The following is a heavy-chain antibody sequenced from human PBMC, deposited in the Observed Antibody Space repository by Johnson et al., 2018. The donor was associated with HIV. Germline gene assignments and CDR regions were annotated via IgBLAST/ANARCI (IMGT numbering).Heavy chain of an antibody. D-gene: IGHD1-26*01. J-gene: IGHJ3*02. CDR2: ISYDGSNK. CDR3: AKDSPGWLVGAIGEDAFDI. Sequence: QVQLVESGGGVVQPGRSLRLSCAASGFAFSSYAMHWVRQAPGKGLEWVAVISYDGSNKYYADSVKGRFTISRDNSKNTLYLQMNSLRAEDTAVYYCAKDSPGWLVGAIGEDAFDIWGQGTMVTVSS. V-gene: IGHV3-30*04. CDR1: GFAFSSYA.